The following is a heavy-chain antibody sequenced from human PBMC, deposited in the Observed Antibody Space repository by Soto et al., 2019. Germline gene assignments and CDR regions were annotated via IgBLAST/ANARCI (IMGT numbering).Heavy chain of an antibody. CDR1: GFSLSSYS. J-gene: IGHJ5*02. Sequence: EVQLVESGGGLVQPGGSLRLSCAASGFSLSSYSMQWVRQAPGKGPEWVSYISATGRGVIFYAESVKGRFTVSRDDAKNALYLQMTSLRAEDSAVYYCARGCSGACWFEHWGQGTLVTVSS. D-gene: IGHD2-15*01. V-gene: IGHV3-48*04. CDR2: ISATGRGVI. CDR3: ARGCSGACWFEH.